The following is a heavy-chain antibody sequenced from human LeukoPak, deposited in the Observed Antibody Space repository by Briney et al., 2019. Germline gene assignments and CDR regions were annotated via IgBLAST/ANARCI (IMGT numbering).Heavy chain of an antibody. CDR3: ARDPTYDFWSGGHRYFDY. CDR2: ISYDGSNK. CDR1: GFTFSRYG. V-gene: IGHV3-30*03. J-gene: IGHJ4*02. D-gene: IGHD3-3*01. Sequence: SGGSLRLSCAASGFTFSRYGMHWVRQAPGKGLEWVAVISYDGSNKYYADSVKGRFTISRDNAKNSLYLQMNSLRAEDTAVYYCARDPTYDFWSGGHRYFDYWGQGTLVTVSS.